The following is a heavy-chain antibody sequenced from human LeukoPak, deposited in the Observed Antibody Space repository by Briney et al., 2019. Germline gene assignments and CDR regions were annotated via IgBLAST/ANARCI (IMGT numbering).Heavy chain of an antibody. Sequence: PSETLSLTCTVSGGSISSGSYYWSWIRQPAGKGLEWIGRIYTSGSTNYNPSLKSRVTISVDTSKNQFSLKLSSVTAADTAVYYCARDHRYDSSGYLYWSQGTLVTVSS. CDR2: IYTSGST. CDR1: GGSISSGSYY. J-gene: IGHJ4*02. D-gene: IGHD3-22*01. V-gene: IGHV4-61*02. CDR3: ARDHRYDSSGYLY.